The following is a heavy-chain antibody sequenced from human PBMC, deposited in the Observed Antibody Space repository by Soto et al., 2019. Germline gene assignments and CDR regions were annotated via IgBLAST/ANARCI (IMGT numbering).Heavy chain of an antibody. J-gene: IGHJ4*02. Sequence: VQLVESGGGVVQPGRSLRLSCAASGFTFSDYAMHWVRQAPGKGLEWVAVVSHDGRNTHYADSVKGRFTISRDNSKNTVSLEMTRLRAEDTAVYYCAKGGRQWLVPSDFNYWGQGALVTVSS. CDR2: VSHDGRNT. CDR3: AKGGRQWLVPSDFNY. D-gene: IGHD6-19*01. V-gene: IGHV3-30*18. CDR1: GFTFSDYA.